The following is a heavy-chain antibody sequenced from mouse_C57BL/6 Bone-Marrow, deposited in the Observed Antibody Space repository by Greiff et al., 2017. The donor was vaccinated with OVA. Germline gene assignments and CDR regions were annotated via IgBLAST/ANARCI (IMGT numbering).Heavy chain of an antibody. V-gene: IGHV1-15*01. D-gene: IGHD1-1*01. J-gene: IGHJ1*03. Sequence: VQLQQPGAELVRPGASVTLSCKASGYTFTDYEMHWVKQTPVHGLEWIGAIDPETGGTAYNQKFKGKAILTADKPSSTAYMELRSLTTVDSDVYYCTRGDYNYGPYWYCDVWGTGTTVIVSS. CDR2: IDPETGGT. CDR1: GYTFTDYE. CDR3: TRGDYNYGPYWYCDV.